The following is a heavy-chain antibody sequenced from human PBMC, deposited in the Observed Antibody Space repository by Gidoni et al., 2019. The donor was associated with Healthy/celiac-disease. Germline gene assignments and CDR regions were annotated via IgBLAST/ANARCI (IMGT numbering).Heavy chain of an antibody. J-gene: IGHJ4*02. CDR2: ISSSSSYI. Sequence: EVQLVESGGGLVKPGGSLSLSCAASGFTFSSYSMNWVRQAPGKGLEWVSSISSSSSYIYYADSVKGRFTISRDNAKNSLYLQMNSLRADDTAVYYCARGLEREYFDYWGQGTLVTVSS. V-gene: IGHV3-21*01. CDR1: GFTFSSYS. CDR3: ARGLEREYFDY. D-gene: IGHD1-1*01.